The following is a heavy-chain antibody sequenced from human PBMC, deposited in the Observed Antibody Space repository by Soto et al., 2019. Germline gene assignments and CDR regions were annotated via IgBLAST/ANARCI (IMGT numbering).Heavy chain of an antibody. CDR2: FDPEDGET. D-gene: IGHD5-12*01. CDR1: GYTLTELF. Sequence: APVKVSCKVSGYTLTELFIRWVRQAHGKGLEWMGGFDPEDGETIYAQKFQSRVTMTEETYTDTAYMELSSLRSEDTAVYYCATALIPGGYSGYDGYWGQGTLVTVSS. J-gene: IGHJ4*02. CDR3: ATALIPGGYSGYDGY. V-gene: IGHV1-24*01.